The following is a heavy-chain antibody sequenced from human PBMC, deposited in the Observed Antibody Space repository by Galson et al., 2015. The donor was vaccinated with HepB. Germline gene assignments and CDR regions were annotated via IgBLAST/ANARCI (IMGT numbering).Heavy chain of an antibody. Sequence: SLRLSCAASGFPFGTYGMHWVRQAPGKSLEWVGIIFSGGSHGYYADSVKGRFTISRDNSNNTLYLQMNSLTVEDTAMYYCAKESDALDVWGQGTMVIVSS. CDR3: AKESDALDV. J-gene: IGHJ3*01. CDR2: IFSGGSHG. CDR1: GFPFGTYG. V-gene: IGHV3-30*18.